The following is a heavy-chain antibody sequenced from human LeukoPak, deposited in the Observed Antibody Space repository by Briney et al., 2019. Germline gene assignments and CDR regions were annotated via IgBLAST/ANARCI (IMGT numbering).Heavy chain of an antibody. D-gene: IGHD3-22*01. V-gene: IGHV4-38-2*02. Sequence: SETLSLTCTVSGYSISSGYYWGWIRQPPGKGLEWIGSIYHRGSTYYNPSLKSRVTISVDTSKNQFSLKLSSVTAADTAVYYCARVRGYYDSSGYGRYYYYYMDVWGKGTTVTVSS. CDR2: IYHRGST. J-gene: IGHJ6*03. CDR3: ARVRGYYDSSGYGRYYYYYMDV. CDR1: GYSISSGYY.